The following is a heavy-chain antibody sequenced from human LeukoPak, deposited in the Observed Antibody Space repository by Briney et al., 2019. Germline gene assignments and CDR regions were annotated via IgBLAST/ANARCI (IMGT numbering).Heavy chain of an antibody. D-gene: IGHD4-17*01. J-gene: IGHJ6*02. Sequence: SQTLSLTRAISGDSVSSNSAAWNWTRQSPSRGLEWLGRTYYRSKWYNDYAVSVKSRITINPDTSKNQFSLQLNSVTPEDTAVYYCAKSQILIDYGDYYYYGMDVWGQGTTVTVSS. CDR1: GDSVSSNSAA. V-gene: IGHV6-1*01. CDR2: TYYRSKWYN. CDR3: AKSQILIDYGDYYYYGMDV.